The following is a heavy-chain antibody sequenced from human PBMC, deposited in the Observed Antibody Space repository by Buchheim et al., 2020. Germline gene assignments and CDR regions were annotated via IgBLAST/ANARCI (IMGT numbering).Heavy chain of an antibody. D-gene: IGHD7-27*01. CDR1: GFTFSAYG. CDR3: AKAWGWFDP. J-gene: IGHJ5*02. Sequence: EVQLLESGGGLVQPGGSLRLSCAASGFTFSAYGLSWVRQAPGKGLEWVSAISNSGGTIYYADSVKGRFTISRDNSQDTLYLQMNSLSPEDTALYYCAKAWGWFDPWGQGTL. V-gene: IGHV3-23*01. CDR2: ISNSGGTI.